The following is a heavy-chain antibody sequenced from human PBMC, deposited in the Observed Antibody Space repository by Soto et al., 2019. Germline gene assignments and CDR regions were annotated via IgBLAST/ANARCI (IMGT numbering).Heavy chain of an antibody. D-gene: IGHD7-27*01. CDR1: GGAIDRGGYY. Sequence: PSETLSLTCNVSGGAIDRGGYYWCWVRQHPGKGLEWIGYIYYSGSTYYNPSLRSRAPISIDTSKNQFSLELISVTAADTAVYYCARVGTSYARRGLDVWGQGTTVTVSS. V-gene: IGHV4-31*03. CDR3: ARVGTSYARRGLDV. CDR2: IYYSGST. J-gene: IGHJ6*02.